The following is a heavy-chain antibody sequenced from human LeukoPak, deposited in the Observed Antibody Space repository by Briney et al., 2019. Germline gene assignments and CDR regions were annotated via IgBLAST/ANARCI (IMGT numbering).Heavy chain of an antibody. V-gene: IGHV3-23*01. D-gene: IGHD3-10*01. CDR2: LSVSGGST. Sequence: GPSLRLSRAPAGLTFRRYGMSSVRQAPGKRLEWVSSLSVSGGSTYYADSVKGRFTISRDNSKNTLYLQMNSLRVEDTAVYYCATPVPHGSDPSLYYYYMDVWGKGTTVTISS. CDR1: GLTFRRYG. J-gene: IGHJ6*03. CDR3: ATPVPHGSDPSLYYYYMDV.